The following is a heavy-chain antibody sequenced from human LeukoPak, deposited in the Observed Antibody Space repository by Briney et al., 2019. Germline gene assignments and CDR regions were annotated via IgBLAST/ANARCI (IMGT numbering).Heavy chain of an antibody. Sequence: GGSLRLSCAASGFTFSSYSMNWVRQAPGKGLEWVSYISSSSSTIYYADSVKGRFTISRDNAKNSLYLQMNSLRAEDTAVYYCARDQKYYDFWSGYSSHYGMDVWGQGTTVTVS. CDR3: ARDQKYYDFWSGYSSHYGMDV. CDR2: ISSSSSTI. CDR1: GFTFSSYS. J-gene: IGHJ6*02. V-gene: IGHV3-48*01. D-gene: IGHD3-3*01.